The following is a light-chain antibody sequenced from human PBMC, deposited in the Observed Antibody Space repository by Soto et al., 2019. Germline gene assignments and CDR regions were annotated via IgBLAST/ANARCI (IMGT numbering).Light chain of an antibody. CDR2: GAS. CDR1: QSITLNY. Sequence: ENVLTQSPGTLSLFPGERATLSCRASQSITLNYLAWYQQKPGQAPRLLISGASSRATGIPDRFSGSGSGTDFTLTISRLEPEDFAVYYCHQYGSSPYTFGQGTEVESK. V-gene: IGKV3-20*01. CDR3: HQYGSSPYT. J-gene: IGKJ2*01.